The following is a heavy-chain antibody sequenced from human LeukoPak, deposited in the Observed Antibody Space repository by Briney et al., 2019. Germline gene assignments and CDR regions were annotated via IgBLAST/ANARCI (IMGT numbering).Heavy chain of an antibody. D-gene: IGHD1-26*01. CDR3: ARDDGILSGSYEGAFDI. J-gene: IGHJ3*02. CDR2: INPNSGGT. Sequence: GASVKVSCXASGYTFTGYYMHWVRQAPGQGLEWMGWINPNSGGTNYAQKFQGRVTITRDTSISTAYMELSRLRSDDTAVYYCARDDGILSGSYEGAFDIWGQGTMVTVSS. V-gene: IGHV1-2*02. CDR1: GYTFTGYY.